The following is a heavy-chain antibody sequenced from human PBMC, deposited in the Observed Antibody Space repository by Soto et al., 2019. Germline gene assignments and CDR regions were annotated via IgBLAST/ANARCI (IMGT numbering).Heavy chain of an antibody. D-gene: IGHD3-9*01. CDR2: ISAYNGNT. Sequence: ASVKVSCKAYGYTFTSYGISWVRQAPGQGLEWMGWISAYNGNTNYAQKLQGRVTMTTDTSTSTAYMELRSLRSGDTAVYYCARVIYDILTGYYGNNNWFDPWGQGTLVTVSS. J-gene: IGHJ5*02. V-gene: IGHV1-18*01. CDR1: GYTFTSYG. CDR3: ARVIYDILTGYYGNNNWFDP.